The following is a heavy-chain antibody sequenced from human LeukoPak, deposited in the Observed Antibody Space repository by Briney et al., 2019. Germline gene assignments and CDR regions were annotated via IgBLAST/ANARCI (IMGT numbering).Heavy chain of an antibody. CDR1: GGSFSGYY. CDR2: INHSGST. CDR3: ATCIAVAGTGWFDP. V-gene: IGHV4-34*01. Sequence: NPSETLSLTCAVYGGSFSGYYWSWIRQPPGKGLEWIGEINHSGSTNYNPSLKSRVTISVDTSKNQFSLKLSSVTAADTAVYYCATCIAVAGTGWFDPWGQGPLVTVSS. D-gene: IGHD6-19*01. J-gene: IGHJ5*02.